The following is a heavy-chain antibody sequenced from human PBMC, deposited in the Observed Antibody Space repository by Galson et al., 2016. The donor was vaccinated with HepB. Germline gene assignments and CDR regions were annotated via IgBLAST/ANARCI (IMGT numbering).Heavy chain of an antibody. CDR3: AKLVGHCSGTSCPWDYHYYMYV. Sequence: SLRLSCAASGFTFSNYDMHWVRQAPGKGLEWVAVISYDGINKYYADSVKGRFTISRDNSKNTLYLQMNSLRAEDTAVYYCAKLVGHCSGTSCPWDYHYYMYVWGKGTTVTVSS. D-gene: IGHD2-2*01. CDR1: GFTFSNYD. J-gene: IGHJ6*03. V-gene: IGHV3-30*18. CDR2: ISYDGINK.